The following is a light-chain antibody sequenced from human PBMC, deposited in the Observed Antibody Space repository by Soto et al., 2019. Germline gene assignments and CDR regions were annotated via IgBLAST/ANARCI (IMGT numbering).Light chain of an antibody. J-gene: IGLJ3*02. CDR1: SSDVGSYNR. V-gene: IGLV2-18*02. CDR3: SSFTSYSTRV. CDR2: EVT. Sequence: QSVLTQPPSVSGSPGQSVTISCTGTSSDVGSYNRVSWYQQPPGTAPKLMIYEVTNRPSGVPDRFSGSKSGNTASLTISGLQAEDEADYYCSSFTSYSTRVFGGGTKLTVL.